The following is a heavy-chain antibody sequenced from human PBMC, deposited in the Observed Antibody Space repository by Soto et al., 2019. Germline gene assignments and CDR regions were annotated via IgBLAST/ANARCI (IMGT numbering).Heavy chain of an antibody. CDR3: AKVLVATEVRYYGMDV. J-gene: IGHJ6*02. Sequence: PGGSLRLSCAASGFTLSSYGMHWVRQAPGKGLEWVAVISYDGSNKYYADSVKGRFTISRDNSKNTLYLQMNSLRAEDTAVYYCAKVLVATEVRYYGMDVWGQGTTVTVSS. D-gene: IGHD5-12*01. CDR1: GFTLSSYG. CDR2: ISYDGSNK. V-gene: IGHV3-30*18.